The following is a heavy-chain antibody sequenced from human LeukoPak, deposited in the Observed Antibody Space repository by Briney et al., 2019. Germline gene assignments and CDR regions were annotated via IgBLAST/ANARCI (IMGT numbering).Heavy chain of an antibody. D-gene: IGHD5-12*01. V-gene: IGHV3-21*01. CDR3: ARDIGYDLNWFDP. CDR1: GFTFSSYS. CDR2: ISSNSSYI. J-gene: IGHJ5*02. Sequence: GGSLRLSCAASGFTFSSYSMNWVRQAPGKGLEWVSSISSNSSYIYYADSVKGRFTISRDNAKNSLYLQMNSLRVEDTAVYYCARDIGYDLNWFDPWGQGTLVTVSS.